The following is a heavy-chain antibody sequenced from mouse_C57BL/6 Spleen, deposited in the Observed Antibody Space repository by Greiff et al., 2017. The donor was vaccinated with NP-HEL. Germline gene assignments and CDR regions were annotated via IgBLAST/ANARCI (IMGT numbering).Heavy chain of an antibody. D-gene: IGHD2-3*01. Sequence: QVQLQQPGAELVKPGASVKLSCKASGYTFTSYWMHWMKQRPGQGLEWIGMIHPNSGSTNYNEKFKSKATLTVDKSSSTAYMQLSSLTSEDSAVYYCARWLLYAMDYWGQGTSVTVSS. CDR3: ARWLLYAMDY. CDR1: GYTFTSYW. CDR2: IHPNSGST. J-gene: IGHJ4*01. V-gene: IGHV1-64*01.